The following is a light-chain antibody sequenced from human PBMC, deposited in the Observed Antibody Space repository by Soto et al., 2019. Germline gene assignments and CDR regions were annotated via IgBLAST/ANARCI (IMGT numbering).Light chain of an antibody. CDR3: SSYTTSNYV. J-gene: IGLJ1*01. V-gene: IGLV2-14*01. CDR1: SSDVGGYVY. Sequence: QSALTQPASVSGSPGQSITISCSGSSSDVGGYVYVSWYQQHPGKAPKLMIYEVSNRPSGISNRFSGSKSGNTASLTISGLQPEDEADYYCSSYTTSNYVFGTGTKVTV. CDR2: EVS.